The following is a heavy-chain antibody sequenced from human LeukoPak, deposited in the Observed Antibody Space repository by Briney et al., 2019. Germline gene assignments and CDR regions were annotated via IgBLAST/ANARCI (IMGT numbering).Heavy chain of an antibody. J-gene: IGHJ5*02. CDR1: GGSNNNYY. D-gene: IGHD6-19*01. V-gene: IGHV4-59*01. CDR2: TFYAGRT. Sequence: PSETLSLTCTVSGGSNNNYYWSWIRQSPGKGLEWIGYTFYAGRTIYNPSLKSRVAISVDTSKNQFSLKLSSVTAADTAVYYCAKTGVAGTFWFDPWGQGTLVTVSS. CDR3: AKTGVAGTFWFDP.